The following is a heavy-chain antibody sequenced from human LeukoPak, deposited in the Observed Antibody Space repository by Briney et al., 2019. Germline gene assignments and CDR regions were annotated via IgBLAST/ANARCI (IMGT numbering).Heavy chain of an antibody. CDR3: ARDRDIVVVPAAMVDY. V-gene: IGHV3-21*01. CDR1: GFTFSSYS. J-gene: IGHJ4*02. Sequence: GGSLRLSCAASGFTFSSYSMNWVRQAPGKGLEWVSSISSSSNYIYYADSVKGRFTISRDNAKNSLYLQMNSLRAEDTAVYYCARDRDIVVVPAAMVDYWGQGTLVTVSS. D-gene: IGHD2-2*01. CDR2: ISSSSNYI.